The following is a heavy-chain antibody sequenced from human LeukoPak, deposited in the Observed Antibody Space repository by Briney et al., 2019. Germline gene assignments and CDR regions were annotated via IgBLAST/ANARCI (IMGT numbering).Heavy chain of an antibody. J-gene: IGHJ4*02. V-gene: IGHV3-7*05. CDR1: GFSFSAYW. CDR2: IKVDGTEK. Sequence: PGGSLRLSCAASGFSFSAYWMSWVRQAPGKGLEWVANIKVDGTEKYYVDSVKGRFTISRDNAKNSLSLQMSGLRAEDTAVYYCARDWNGSSTAFDHWGQGTLVTVSS. CDR3: ARDWNGSSTAFDH. D-gene: IGHD2-2*01.